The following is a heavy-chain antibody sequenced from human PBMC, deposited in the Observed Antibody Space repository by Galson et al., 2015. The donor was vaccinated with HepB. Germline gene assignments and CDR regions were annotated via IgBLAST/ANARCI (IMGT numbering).Heavy chain of an antibody. V-gene: IGHV3-48*01. CDR2: ISSSSRTI. Sequence: SLRLSCAASGFRFSTYTMNWVRQAPGKGLEWVSYISSSSRTIYYADSVKGRYTISRDNAKNSLYLQMRSLRAEDTAVYYCARDIYCSKSTCAYGMDVWGQGTTVTVSS. CDR1: GFRFSTYT. J-gene: IGHJ6*02. CDR3: ARDIYCSKSTCAYGMDV. D-gene: IGHD2-2*01.